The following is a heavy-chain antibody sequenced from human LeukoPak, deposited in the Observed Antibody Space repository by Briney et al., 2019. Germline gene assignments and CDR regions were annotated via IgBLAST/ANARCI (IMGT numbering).Heavy chain of an antibody. CDR1: GGSISSYY. CDR3: ARGGPRIFGDYYYYMDV. CDR2: IYYSGST. Sequence: SETLSLTCTVSGGSISSYYWSWIRQPPGKGLEWIGYIYYSGSTNYNPSLKSRVTISVDTSKNQFSLKLSSVTAADTAVYYCARGGPRIFGDYYYYMDVWGKGTTVTVSS. V-gene: IGHV4-59*12. J-gene: IGHJ6*03. D-gene: IGHD2-15*01.